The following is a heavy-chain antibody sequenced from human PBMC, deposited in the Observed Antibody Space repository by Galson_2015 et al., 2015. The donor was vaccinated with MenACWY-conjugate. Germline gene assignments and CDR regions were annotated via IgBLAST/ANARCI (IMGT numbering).Heavy chain of an antibody. J-gene: IGHJ4*02. Sequence: EALSLTCTVSGGSISSYYWSWIRQPPGKGLEWIGYIYYSGSTNHNPSLKSRVTISVDTSKNQFSLKLSSVTAADTAVYYCARLRYSGSYYYFDYWGQGTLVTVSS. CDR3: ARLRYSGSYYYFDY. V-gene: IGHV4-59*08. CDR2: IYYSGST. CDR1: GGSISSYY. D-gene: IGHD1-26*01.